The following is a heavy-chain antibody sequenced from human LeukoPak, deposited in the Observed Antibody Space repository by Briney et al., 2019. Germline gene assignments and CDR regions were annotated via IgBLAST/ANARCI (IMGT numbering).Heavy chain of an antibody. V-gene: IGHV3-23*01. D-gene: IGHD3-16*01. Sequence: GGSLRLSCAASGFTFSSYAMSWVRQAPGKGLEWVSAISGSGGSTYYADSVKGRFTISRDNSKNTLHLQMNSLRAEDTAVYYCAKERYDYVWGSLPDDYWGQGTLVTVSS. CDR3: AKERYDYVWGSLPDDY. CDR1: GFTFSSYA. CDR2: ISGSGGST. J-gene: IGHJ4*02.